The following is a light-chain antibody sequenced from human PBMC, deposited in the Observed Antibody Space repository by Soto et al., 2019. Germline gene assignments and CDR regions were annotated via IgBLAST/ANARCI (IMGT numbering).Light chain of an antibody. J-gene: IGKJ3*01. V-gene: IGKV1-17*01. CDR1: QGISVF. Sequence: DIQMTQSPSSLSASVGDRVTITCRASQGISVFLAWFQQKPSKAPKRLIYAASSLESGVPSRVSGSGSGSEFKLPIRSLQPEDFAAYYGLQHNTCPFTSGPGTKVEIK. CDR3: LQHNTCPFT. CDR2: AAS.